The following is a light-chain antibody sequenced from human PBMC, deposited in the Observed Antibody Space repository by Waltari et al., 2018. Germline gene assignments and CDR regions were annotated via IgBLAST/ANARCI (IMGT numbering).Light chain of an antibody. J-gene: IGKJ3*01. CDR2: YAN. CDR3: QQGNRYPFT. V-gene: IGKV1-13*02. Sequence: IQMSQSPSSLSASVGDRVTITCRASQGISSYLNWYQQKPGKAPKLLIYYANSLASGVPSRFSGSGSGTEFTLTISSLQPEDFATYYCQQGNRYPFTFGPGTKLDIK. CDR1: QGISSY.